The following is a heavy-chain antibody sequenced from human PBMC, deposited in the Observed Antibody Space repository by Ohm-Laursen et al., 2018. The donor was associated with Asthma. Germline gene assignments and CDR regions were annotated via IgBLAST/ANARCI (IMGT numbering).Heavy chain of an antibody. D-gene: IGHD1-26*01. Sequence: SLRLSCTASGYTFSRYSKHWIRQVPRKGLERVASISTPSTFIYYAGSVRGRFTTSRDNARNSVYLQMNSLRAEDTALYYCARIGPEWELRGREYSPHHWGEGTLVTVSS. V-gene: IGHV3-21*01. CDR2: ISTPSTFI. J-gene: IGHJ1*01. CDR1: GYTFSRYS. CDR3: ARIGPEWELRGREYSPHH.